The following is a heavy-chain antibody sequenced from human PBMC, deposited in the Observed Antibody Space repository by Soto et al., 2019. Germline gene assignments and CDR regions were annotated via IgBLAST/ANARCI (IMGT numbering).Heavy chain of an antibody. CDR1: GFTFSSYS. J-gene: IGHJ6*02. V-gene: IGHV3-21*01. D-gene: IGHD3-3*01. Sequence: GGSLRLSCAASGFTFSSYSMNWVRQAPGKGLEWVSSISSSSSYIYYADSVKGRFTISRDNAKNSLYLQMNSLRAEDTAVYYCARGDYDFWSGYYTSGYYYGMDVWGQGTTVTVSS. CDR2: ISSSSSYI. CDR3: ARGDYDFWSGYYTSGYYYGMDV.